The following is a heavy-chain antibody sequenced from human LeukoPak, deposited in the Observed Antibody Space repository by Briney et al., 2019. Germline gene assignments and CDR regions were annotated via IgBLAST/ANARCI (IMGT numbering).Heavy chain of an antibody. CDR3: ARPGNCSGGSCLDY. J-gene: IGHJ4*02. CDR1: GGSFSGYY. Sequence: PSETLSLTCAVYGGSFSGYYWSWIRQPPGKGLEWIGEINHSGSTSYNPSLKSRVTISVDTSKNQFSLKLSSVTAADTAVYYCARPGNCSGGSCLDYWGQGTLVTVSS. CDR2: INHSGST. D-gene: IGHD2-15*01. V-gene: IGHV4-34*01.